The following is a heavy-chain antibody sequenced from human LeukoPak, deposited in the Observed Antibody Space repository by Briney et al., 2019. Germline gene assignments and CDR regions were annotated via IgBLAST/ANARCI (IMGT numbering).Heavy chain of an antibody. Sequence: SETLSLTCTVSGGSISSSSYYWGWIRQPPGKGLEWIGSIYYSGSTYYNPSLKSRVTISVDTSKNQFSLKLSSVTAADTAMYYCARTSGTYFYLFDYWGQGTLVTVSS. D-gene: IGHD1-26*01. J-gene: IGHJ4*02. V-gene: IGHV4-39*07. CDR3: ARTSGTYFYLFDY. CDR1: GGSISSSSYY. CDR2: IYYSGST.